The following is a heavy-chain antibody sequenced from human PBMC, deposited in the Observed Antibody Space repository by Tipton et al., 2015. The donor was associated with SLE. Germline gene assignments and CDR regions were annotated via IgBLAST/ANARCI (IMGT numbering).Heavy chain of an antibody. CDR3: ARLRHNSVDP. Sequence: TLSLTCTVSGGSLSTIKHYWGWIRQPPGKTLEWIGNVFYRGNTDYNPSLKSRVTLSIDTSKNQISLNLSSVAAADTAVYYCARLRHNSVDPWGQGILVTVSS. D-gene: IGHD2-21*01. J-gene: IGHJ5*02. CDR1: GGSLSTIKHY. CDR2: VFYRGNT. V-gene: IGHV4-39*01.